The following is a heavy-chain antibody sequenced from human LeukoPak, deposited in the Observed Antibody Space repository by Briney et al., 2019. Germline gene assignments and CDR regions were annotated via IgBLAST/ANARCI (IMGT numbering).Heavy chain of an antibody. Sequence: ASVKVSCKVSGHTLTELSMHWVRQAPGKGLEWMGWISAYNGNTNYAQKLQGRVTMTTDTSTSTAYMELRSLRSDDTAVYYCARDKGGYSYATLFDYWGQGTLVTVSS. CDR2: ISAYNGNT. J-gene: IGHJ4*02. V-gene: IGHV1-18*01. CDR1: GHTLTELS. D-gene: IGHD5-18*01. CDR3: ARDKGGYSYATLFDY.